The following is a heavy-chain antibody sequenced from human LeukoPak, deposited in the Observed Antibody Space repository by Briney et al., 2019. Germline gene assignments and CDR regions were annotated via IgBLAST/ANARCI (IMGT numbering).Heavy chain of an antibody. J-gene: IGHJ4*02. CDR2: IYSGGST. V-gene: IGHV3-53*01. CDR1: GLTVGSNY. CDR3: ARDPRYCSGGACSRGDY. Sequence: GGSLRLSCAASGLTVGSNYMTWVRQAPGKGLEWVSIIYSGGSTYYADSVKGRFTISRDNSENTVYLQMNRLRAEDTALYYCARDPRYCSGGACSRGDYWGQGTLVTVSS. D-gene: IGHD2-15*01.